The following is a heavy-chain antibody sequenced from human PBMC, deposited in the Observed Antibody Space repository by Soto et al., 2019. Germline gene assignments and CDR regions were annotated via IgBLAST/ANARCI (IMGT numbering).Heavy chain of an antibody. CDR2: IYYTGST. Sequence: PSETLSLTCTVSGGSISDYYWNWIWQPPGKGLEWIGSIYYTGSTNYNPSLKSRVTISVDTSKNQFSLKLSSVTATDTAVYYCVRRVAGTYGNWFDPWGQGSLVTVSS. J-gene: IGHJ5*02. D-gene: IGHD6-19*01. CDR3: VRRVAGTYGNWFDP. CDR1: GGSISDYY. V-gene: IGHV4-59*08.